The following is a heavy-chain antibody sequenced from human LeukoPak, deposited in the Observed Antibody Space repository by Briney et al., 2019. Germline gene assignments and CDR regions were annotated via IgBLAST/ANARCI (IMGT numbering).Heavy chain of an antibody. V-gene: IGHV3-48*03. CDR1: GFTFSSYE. D-gene: IGHD6-19*01. Sequence: GGSLRLSCAASGFTFSSYEMNWVRQAPGKGLEWVSYISSSGSTIYYADSVKGRFTISRDNAKNSLYLQMNSLRAEDTAVYYCARDTLAVAGSDAFDIWRQGTMVTVSS. CDR3: ARDTLAVAGSDAFDI. CDR2: ISSSGSTI. J-gene: IGHJ3*02.